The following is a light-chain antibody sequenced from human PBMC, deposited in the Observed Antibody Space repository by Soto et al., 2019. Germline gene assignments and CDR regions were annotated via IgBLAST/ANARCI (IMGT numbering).Light chain of an antibody. CDR2: EVT. Sequence: QSVLTQPASVSGSPGQSITISCTGTSSDVGLYNYVSWYQQHPGQAPRLMIYEVTNRPSGVSNRFSGSKSGNTASPTISGLQTEDEADYYCSSKSSSSPPYVFGTGTKVTVL. J-gene: IGLJ1*01. CDR3: SSKSSSSPPYV. CDR1: SSDVGLYNY. V-gene: IGLV2-14*01.